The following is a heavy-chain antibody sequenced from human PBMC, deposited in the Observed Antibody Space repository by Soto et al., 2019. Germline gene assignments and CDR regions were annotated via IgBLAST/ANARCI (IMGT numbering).Heavy chain of an antibody. J-gene: IGHJ4*01. CDR3: ERTDYSSSTCPGDILRSTTMDY. V-gene: IGHV3-33*01. CDR1: GFTFSTYG. CDR2: MWYDGTNE. D-gene: IGHD2-2*01. Sequence: GGSLRLSCAASGFTFSTYGMHWVRHAPGKGLEWEAVMWYDGTNETYADSVKGRFTISRDNSKRTLYLQMNSLRAEDTGVYYCERTDYSSSTCPGDILRSTTMDYWGHGTPVTVSS.